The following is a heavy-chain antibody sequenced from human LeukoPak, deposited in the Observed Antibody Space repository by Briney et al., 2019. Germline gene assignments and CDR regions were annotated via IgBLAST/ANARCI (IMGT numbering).Heavy chain of an antibody. CDR3: AKDLNPREAGATIDY. CDR2: ISYDVSNK. V-gene: IGHV3-30*18. CDR1: GFTFSSSG. Sequence: GGSLRLSCAASGFTFSSSGMHWVRQAPGKGLEWVAVISYDVSNKYYADSVKGRFTISRDNSKNTLYLQMNSLRVEDTAVYHCAKDLNPREAGATIDYWGQGTLVTVSS. D-gene: IGHD1-26*01. J-gene: IGHJ4*02.